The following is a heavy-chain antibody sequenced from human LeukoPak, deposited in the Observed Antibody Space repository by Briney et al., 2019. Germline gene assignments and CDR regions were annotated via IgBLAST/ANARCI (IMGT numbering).Heavy chain of an antibody. D-gene: IGHD2-15*01. CDR2: IIPIFGTA. CDR1: GGTFSSYA. J-gene: IGHJ4*02. CDR3: AAASGDCSGGSCAGY. Sequence: SVKVSCKASGGTFSSYAISWVRRAPGQGLEWMGRIIPIFGTANYAQKFQGRVTITTDESTSTAYMELSSLRSEDTAVYYCAAASGDCSGGSCAGYWGQGTLVTVSS. V-gene: IGHV1-69*05.